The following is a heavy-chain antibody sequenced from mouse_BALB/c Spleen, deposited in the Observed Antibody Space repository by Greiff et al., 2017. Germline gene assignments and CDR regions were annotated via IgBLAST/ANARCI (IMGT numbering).Heavy chain of an antibody. J-gene: IGHJ4*01. D-gene: IGHD1-1*01. V-gene: IGHV5-6-5*01. CDR1: GFTFSSYA. Sequence: EVKLMESGGGLVKPGGSLKLSCAASGFTFSSYAMSWVRQTPEKRLEWVASISSGGSTYYPDSVKGRFTISRDNARNILYLQMSSLRSEDTAMYYCARELPYYAMDYWGQGTSVTVSS. CDR3: ARELPYYAMDY. CDR2: ISSGGST.